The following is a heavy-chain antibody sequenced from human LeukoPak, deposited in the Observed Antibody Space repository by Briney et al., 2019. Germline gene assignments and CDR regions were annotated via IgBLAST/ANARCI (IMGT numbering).Heavy chain of an antibody. J-gene: IGHJ4*02. Sequence: GESLKISCKGSGYSFTSYWIGWVRQMPGKGLEWMGIIYPDDSNTRYSPSFQGQVTLSADKSINTAYLQWSSLRASDTAMYYCARLIAANYDILTGYVFGDHSGLFDYWGQGTLVTVSS. D-gene: IGHD3-9*01. CDR2: IYPDDSNT. CDR3: ARLIAANYDILTGYVFGDHSGLFDY. CDR1: GYSFTSYW. V-gene: IGHV5-51*01.